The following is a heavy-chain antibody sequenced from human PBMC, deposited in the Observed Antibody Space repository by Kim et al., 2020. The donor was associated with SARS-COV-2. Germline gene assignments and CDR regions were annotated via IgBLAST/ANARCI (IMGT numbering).Heavy chain of an antibody. J-gene: IGHJ6*02. CDR3: ARAHKGIYSSSGGMDV. D-gene: IGHD6-13*01. Sequence: GGSLRLSCAASGFTFSDRYMDWVRQAPGKGLEWVGRTRNKANSYTTEYSASVKGRFTISRDDSKNSLYLQMNSLKTKDTAVYYCARAHKGIYSSSGGMDVWGQGTTVTVSS. CDR1: GFTFSDRY. CDR2: TRNKANSYTT. V-gene: IGHV3-72*01.